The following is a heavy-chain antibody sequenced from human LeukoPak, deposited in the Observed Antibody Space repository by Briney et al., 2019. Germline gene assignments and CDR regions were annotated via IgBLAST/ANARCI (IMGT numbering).Heavy chain of an antibody. CDR2: ISYDGSNK. CDR3: ARDTGDVDTAMVLDY. Sequence: GGSLRLSCAASGFTFSSYAMHWVRQAPGKGLEWVAVISYDGSNKYYADSVKGRFTISRDNSKNTLYLQMNSLRAEDTAVYYCARDTGDVDTAMVLDYWGQGTLVTASS. CDR1: GFTFSSYA. J-gene: IGHJ4*02. V-gene: IGHV3-30*04. D-gene: IGHD5-18*01.